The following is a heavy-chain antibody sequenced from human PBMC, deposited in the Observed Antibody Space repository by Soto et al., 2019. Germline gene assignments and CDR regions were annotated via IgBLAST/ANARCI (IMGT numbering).Heavy chain of an antibody. D-gene: IGHD1-26*01. CDR2: IYYSGNT. V-gene: IGHV4-31*03. CDR1: GGSISRGGYY. Sequence: PSETLSLTCSVSGGSISRGGYYRSWIRQHPGRGLEWIGYIYYSGNTYYNPSLKSRVTISVDTSKNQFSLKLSAVTAADTAVYYCARGRVGATTDYFDYWGQGTLVTVSS. J-gene: IGHJ4*02. CDR3: ARGRVGATTDYFDY.